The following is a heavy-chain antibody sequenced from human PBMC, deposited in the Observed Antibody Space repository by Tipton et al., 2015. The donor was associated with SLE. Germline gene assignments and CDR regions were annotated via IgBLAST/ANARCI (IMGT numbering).Heavy chain of an antibody. V-gene: IGHV4-31*03. CDR3: ARQRLQPGGDYFDY. J-gene: IGHJ4*02. Sequence: TLSLTCTVSGDSIGSGGYFWNWIRQHPGKGLEWIGYIYYSGNTYYNPSLKSRVTISLDTSKNQFSLKLSSVTAADTAVYYCARQRLQPGGDYFDYWGQGTLVTVSS. CDR1: GDSIGSGGYF. D-gene: IGHD4-11*01. CDR2: IYYSGNT.